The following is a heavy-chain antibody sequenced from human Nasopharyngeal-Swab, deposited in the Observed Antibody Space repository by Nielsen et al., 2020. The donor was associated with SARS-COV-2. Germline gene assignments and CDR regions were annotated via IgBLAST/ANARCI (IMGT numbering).Heavy chain of an antibody. CDR2: INHSGST. Sequence: SETLSLTCAVYGGSFSGYYWSWIRQPPGKGLEWIGEINHSGSTNYNPSLKSRVTISVDTSKNQFSLKLSSVTAADTTVYYCARGLYSSSRYAAFYDYWGQGTLVTVPS. D-gene: IGHD6-13*01. V-gene: IGHV4-34*01. J-gene: IGHJ4*02. CDR1: GGSFSGYY. CDR3: ARGLYSSSRYAAFYDY.